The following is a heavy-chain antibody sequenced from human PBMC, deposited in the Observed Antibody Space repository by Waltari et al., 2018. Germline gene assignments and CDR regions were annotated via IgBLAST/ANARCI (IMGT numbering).Heavy chain of an antibody. D-gene: IGHD3-10*01. Sequence: QVQLQESGPGLVKPSETLSLTCTVSGYSFSSGYYWGWIRQPPGTGLEWIGSIYHSWGTYYNPSLKSRVTISVDTSKNQFSLKLSSVTAADTAVYYCARGGRMVRGVITYYGMDVWGQGTTVTVSS. CDR1: GYSFSSGYY. V-gene: IGHV4-38-2*02. CDR2: IYHSWGT. J-gene: IGHJ6*02. CDR3: ARGGRMVRGVITYYGMDV.